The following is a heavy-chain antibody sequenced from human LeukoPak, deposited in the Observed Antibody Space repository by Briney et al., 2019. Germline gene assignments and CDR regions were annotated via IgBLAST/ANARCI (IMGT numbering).Heavy chain of an antibody. V-gene: IGHV3-53*01. D-gene: IGHD4-17*01. CDR3: ATVRGDYARGMNGMDV. CDR2: IYIDSST. Sequence: GGSLRLSCAPSGFTVSSRYMSWVRQAPGKGLEWVSVIYIDSSTYYTDSVKGRFTISRDNFKNTLYLQMNSLRAEDTAAYYCATVRGDYARGMNGMDVWGKGTTVTVSS. CDR1: GFTVSSRY. J-gene: IGHJ6*04.